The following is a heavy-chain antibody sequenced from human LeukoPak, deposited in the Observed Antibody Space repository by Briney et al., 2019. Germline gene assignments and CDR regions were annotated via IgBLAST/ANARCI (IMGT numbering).Heavy chain of an antibody. CDR3: ARKGTYGGYFDH. J-gene: IGHJ4*02. CDR1: GGSISNYY. V-gene: IGHV4-59*08. Sequence: SETLSLTCTVSGGSISNYYWSWIRQPPGKGLEWIGNIYYSGSPNYNPSLKSRVTISVDTSKNQFSLKLSSVTAADTAVYCCARKGTYGGYFDHWGQGTLVTVSS. D-gene: IGHD4-23*01. CDR2: IYYSGSP.